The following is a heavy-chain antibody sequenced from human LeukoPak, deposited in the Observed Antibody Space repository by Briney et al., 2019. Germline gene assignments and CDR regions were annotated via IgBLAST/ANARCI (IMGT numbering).Heavy chain of an antibody. CDR2: IWYDGSNK. J-gene: IGHJ4*02. Sequence: QSGGSLRLSCAASGFTFSSYGMHWVRQAPGKGLEWVAVIWYDGSNKYYADSVKGRFTISRDNSKNTLYLQVNSLRAEDTAVYHCAKAPAVRGGGYFFDYWGQGTLVTVSS. CDR3: AKAPAVRGGGYFFDY. D-gene: IGHD4-11*01. V-gene: IGHV3-33*06. CDR1: GFTFSSYG.